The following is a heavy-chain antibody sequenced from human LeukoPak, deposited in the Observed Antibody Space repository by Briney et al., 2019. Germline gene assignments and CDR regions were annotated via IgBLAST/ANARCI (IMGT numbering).Heavy chain of an antibody. CDR2: ISASSNYI. CDR1: GFTFSNTN. V-gene: IGHV3-21*06. CDR3: ARDGQQLGF. J-gene: IGHJ4*02. D-gene: IGHD6-13*01. Sequence: GGSLRLSCAASGFTFSNTNMNWVRQAPGKGLKWVSFISASSNYIYYADSVKGRFTISRDNAQNSLYLQMNSLRAEDTAVYFCARDGQQLGFWGQGTLVIVSS.